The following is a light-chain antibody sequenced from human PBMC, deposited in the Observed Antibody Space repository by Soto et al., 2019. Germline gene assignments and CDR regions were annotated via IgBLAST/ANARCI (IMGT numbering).Light chain of an antibody. J-gene: IGLJ1*01. CDR2: GVT. Sequence: QSVLTQPAPVSGSPGQSITISCTGSNSDIGAYNYVSWYQQHPGKAPKLIIHGVTNRPSGVSHRFSGSKSDYTASLTISGLQAEDEGDYYCSSYTTAYFYVFGTGTKVTVL. V-gene: IGLV2-14*01. CDR1: NSDIGAYNY. CDR3: SSYTTAYFYV.